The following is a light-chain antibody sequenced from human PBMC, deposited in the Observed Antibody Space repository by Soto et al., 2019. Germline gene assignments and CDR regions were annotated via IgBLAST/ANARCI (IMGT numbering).Light chain of an antibody. Sequence: QLVLTQPPSVSGAPGQRVTISCTGSSSNIGAGYDVHWYQQFPGTAPKLLIYDNSNRPSGVPDRFSGSKSGTSASLAITGLQAEDEADYYCQSYDSSLSASVVFGGGTKLTVL. V-gene: IGLV1-40*01. CDR1: SSNIGAGYD. CDR2: DNS. J-gene: IGLJ2*01. CDR3: QSYDSSLSASVV.